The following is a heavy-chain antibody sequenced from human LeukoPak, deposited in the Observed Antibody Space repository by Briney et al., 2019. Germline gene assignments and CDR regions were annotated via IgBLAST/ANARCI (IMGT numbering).Heavy chain of an antibody. CDR1: GGSISSSSYY. Sequence: SETLSLTCTVSGGSISSSSYYWGWIRQPPGKGLEWIGSIYYSGSTYYNPSLKSRVTISVDTSKNQFSLKLSSVTAADMAVYYCARGIGDDLITPLDYWGQGTLVTVSS. J-gene: IGHJ4*02. V-gene: IGHV4-39*07. D-gene: IGHD3-10*01. CDR3: ARGIGDDLITPLDY. CDR2: IYYSGST.